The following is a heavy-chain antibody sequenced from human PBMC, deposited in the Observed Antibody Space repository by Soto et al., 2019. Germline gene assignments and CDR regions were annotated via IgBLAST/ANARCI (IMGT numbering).Heavy chain of an antibody. D-gene: IGHD6-19*01. Sequence: SETLSLTCTVSGGSISSYYWSWIRQPPGKGLEWIGYIYYSGSTNYNPSLKSRVTISVDTSKNQLSLKLSSVTAADTAVYYCARLDIAVAGNQLNYYYGMDVWGQGTTVTVSS. CDR2: IYYSGST. CDR1: GGSISSYY. J-gene: IGHJ6*02. V-gene: IGHV4-59*01. CDR3: ARLDIAVAGNQLNYYYGMDV.